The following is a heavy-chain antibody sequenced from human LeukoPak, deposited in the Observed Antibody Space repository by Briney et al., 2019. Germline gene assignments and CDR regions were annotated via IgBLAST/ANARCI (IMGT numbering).Heavy chain of an antibody. CDR3: ASSPWELLSYFDY. CDR1: GGTFSSYA. V-gene: IGHV1-69*10. J-gene: IGHJ4*02. D-gene: IGHD1-26*01. CDR2: IIPILGTA. Sequence: GASVKVSCKASGGTFSSYAISWVRQAPGQGLEWMGGIIPILGTANYAQKFQGRVTITADKSTSTAYMELSSLRSEDTAVYYCASSPWELLSYFDYWGQGTLVTVSS.